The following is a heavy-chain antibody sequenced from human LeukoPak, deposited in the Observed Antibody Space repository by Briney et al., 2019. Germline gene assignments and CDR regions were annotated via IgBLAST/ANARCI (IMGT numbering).Heavy chain of an antibody. CDR1: GCSITTYY. Sequence: PSETLCLTCAVSGCSITTYYWSWIRQPPGKGLEWIAYIYYTGSTNYNPSLKSRVTISVDTSKNQVSLKLSSVTAADTAVYYCARHYSITGGRLSGYWLDPWGQGTLVTVSS. J-gene: IGHJ5*02. CDR3: ARHYSITGGRLSGYWLDP. CDR2: IYYTGST. D-gene: IGHD7-27*01. V-gene: IGHV4-59*08.